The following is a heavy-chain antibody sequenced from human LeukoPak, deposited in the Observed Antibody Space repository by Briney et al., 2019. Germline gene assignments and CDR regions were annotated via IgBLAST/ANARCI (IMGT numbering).Heavy chain of an antibody. J-gene: IGHJ4*02. CDR1: GFTFSSHG. V-gene: IGHV3-23*01. CDR3: AKDDAWLQFGE. Sequence: GGSLRLSCAASGFTFSSHGMNWVRQAPGKGLEWVSGISPRGDITYYADSVKGRFTVSRDNFKNTLYLEVISLTAEDTAVYYCAKDDAWLQFGEWSQGTLVTVSS. CDR2: ISPRGDIT. D-gene: IGHD3-10*01.